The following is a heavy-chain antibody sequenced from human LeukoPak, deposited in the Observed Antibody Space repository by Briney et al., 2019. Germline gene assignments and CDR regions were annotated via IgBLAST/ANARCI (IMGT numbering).Heavy chain of an antibody. CDR3: ARRGDSLKIAKYYFDY. V-gene: IGHV4-34*01. D-gene: IGHD5-18*01. Sequence: SETLSLTCAVYGGSFSGYYWSWIRQPPGKGLEWIGEINHSGSTNYNPSLKSRVPISVDTSKNQFSLKLSSVTAADTAVYYCARRGDSLKIAKYYFDYWGQGTLVPVPS. J-gene: IGHJ4*02. CDR1: GGSFSGYY. CDR2: INHSGST.